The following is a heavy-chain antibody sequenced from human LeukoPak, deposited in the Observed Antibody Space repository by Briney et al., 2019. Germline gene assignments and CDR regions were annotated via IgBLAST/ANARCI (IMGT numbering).Heavy chain of an antibody. CDR3: ARNAPKTGDFFY. Sequence: GASVKVSCKASGYTFTTYGINWVRQATGQGLEWMGWMSPNSGNTGYAQKFQGRVTLTRDTSISTAYMELSSLTSEDTAVYYCARNAPKTGDFFYWGQGTLVSVSS. J-gene: IGHJ4*02. D-gene: IGHD7-27*01. CDR2: MSPNSGNT. V-gene: IGHV1-8*01. CDR1: GYTFTTYG.